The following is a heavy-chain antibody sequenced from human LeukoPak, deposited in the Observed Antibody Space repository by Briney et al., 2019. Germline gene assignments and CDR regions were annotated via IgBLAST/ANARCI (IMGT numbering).Heavy chain of an antibody. CDR2: INQDGSDK. D-gene: IGHD3-9*01. CDR3: ARDKGYYDILTGYYQEEY. Sequence: GGSLRLSCAASEFIFSSYWMSWVRQAPGKGLEWVATINQDGSDKYYVDSVKGRFTISRDNSKNTLYLQMNSPRAEDTAVYYCARDKGYYDILTGYYQEEYWGQGTLVTVSS. CDR1: EFIFSSYW. V-gene: IGHV3-7*01. J-gene: IGHJ4*02.